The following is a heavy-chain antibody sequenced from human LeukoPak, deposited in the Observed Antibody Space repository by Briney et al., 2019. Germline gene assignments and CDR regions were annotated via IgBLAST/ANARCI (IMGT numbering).Heavy chain of an antibody. CDR2: INTQNGET. D-gene: IGHD3-9*01. CDR1: GYTFTTYG. V-gene: IGHV1-18*01. Sequence: ASVKVSCKASGYTFTTYGVSWVRQAPGQGLEWMGWINTQNGETNYAQKLQGRVTMTEDTSTSTVYMELRRLRSDDTAVYFCTVKGYDILTRSLADYFSYGLDVWGQGTTVTVSS. J-gene: IGHJ6*02. CDR3: TVKGYDILTRSLADYFSYGLDV.